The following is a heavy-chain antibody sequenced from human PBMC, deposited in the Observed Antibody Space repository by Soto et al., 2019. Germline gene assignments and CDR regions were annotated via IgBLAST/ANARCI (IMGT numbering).Heavy chain of an antibody. D-gene: IGHD3-3*01. CDR3: ARDVTIFTYYYYGMDV. Sequence: QVQLVQSGAEVKKPGSSVKVSCKASGGTFSSYAISWVRQAPGQGLEWMGGIFPIFGTANYAQKFQGRVTITADESTSTAYMELSSLRSEDTAVYYCARDVTIFTYYYYGMDVWGQGTTVTVSS. CDR2: IFPIFGTA. CDR1: GGTFSSYA. J-gene: IGHJ6*02. V-gene: IGHV1-69*01.